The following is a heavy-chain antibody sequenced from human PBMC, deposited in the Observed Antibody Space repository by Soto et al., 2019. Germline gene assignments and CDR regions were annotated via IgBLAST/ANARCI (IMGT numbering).Heavy chain of an antibody. J-gene: IGHJ4*02. V-gene: IGHV3-30-3*01. CDR3: ARDVNGTIRLGYFDY. CDR1: GFTFSSYA. CDR2: ITYDGSNK. Sequence: QVQLVESGGGVVQPGRSLRLSCAASGFTFSSYAMHWVRQGPGKGLEWGAVITYDGSNKNYVDSVKGRFTISRDNSKNTLNLQMNSLGAEDTAEYYVARDVNGTIRLGYFDYRGQGPLVNVSS. D-gene: IGHD3-16*01.